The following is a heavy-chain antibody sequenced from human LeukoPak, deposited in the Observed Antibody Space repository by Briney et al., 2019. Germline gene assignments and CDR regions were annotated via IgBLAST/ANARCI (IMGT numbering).Heavy chain of an antibody. Sequence: SETLSLTCTVSGGSISSYYWSWIRQPPGKGLEWIGYIYYSGSTNYNPSLKSRVTISVDTSKNQFSLKLSSVTAADTAVYYCARVYGCSSTSCYALNWFDPWGQGTLVTVSS. D-gene: IGHD2-2*01. CDR1: GGSISSYY. V-gene: IGHV4-59*08. CDR2: IYYSGST. J-gene: IGHJ5*02. CDR3: ARVYGCSSTSCYALNWFDP.